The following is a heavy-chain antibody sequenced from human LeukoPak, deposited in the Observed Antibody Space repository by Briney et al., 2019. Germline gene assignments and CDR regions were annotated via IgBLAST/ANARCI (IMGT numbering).Heavy chain of an antibody. CDR1: GFTFSSYG. J-gene: IGHJ4*02. D-gene: IGHD4-11*01. V-gene: IGHV3-30*02. CDR2: IRYDGSNK. CDR3: AKDFGSGSLPTPFTVTTGFDC. Sequence: PGGSLRLSCAASGFTFSSYGMHWVRQAPGKGLEWVAFIRYDGSNKYYADSVKGRFTISRDNSKNTLYLQMNSLRAEDTAVYYCAKDFGSGSLPTPFTVTTGFDCWGQGTLVTVSS.